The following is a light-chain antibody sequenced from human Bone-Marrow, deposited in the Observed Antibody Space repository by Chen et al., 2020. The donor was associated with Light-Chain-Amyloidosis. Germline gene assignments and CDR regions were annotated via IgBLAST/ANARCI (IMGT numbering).Light chain of an antibody. CDR1: QNIGDW. CDR3: QQYRSFTFT. Sequence: DIRMTQSPSTLSASVGDRVTITCRASQNIGDWLAWFQQKPGKAPKLLISKGSNLESGVPSRFTGSGSGTEFTHTINSLQPDDFATYFCQQYRSFTFTFGQGTKL. V-gene: IGKV1-5*03. CDR2: KGS. J-gene: IGKJ2*01.